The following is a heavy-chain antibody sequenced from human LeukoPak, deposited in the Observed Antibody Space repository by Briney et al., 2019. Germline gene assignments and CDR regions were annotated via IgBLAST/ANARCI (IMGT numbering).Heavy chain of an antibody. CDR3: ARENSGSYREFDY. V-gene: IGHV4-4*07. Sequence: SETPSLTCTVSGGSISSYYWSWIRQPAGKGLEWIGRIYTSGSTNYNASLKSRVSMSVDTSKNQFSLKLSSVTAADTAVFYCARENSGSYREFDYWGQGTLVTVSS. J-gene: IGHJ4*02. CDR1: GGSISSYY. D-gene: IGHD1-26*01. CDR2: IYTSGST.